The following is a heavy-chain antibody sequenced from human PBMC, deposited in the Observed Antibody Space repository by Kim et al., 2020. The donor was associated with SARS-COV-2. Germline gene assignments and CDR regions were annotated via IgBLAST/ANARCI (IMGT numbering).Heavy chain of an antibody. V-gene: IGHV3-23*03. CDR2: IYSGGSST. CDR1: GFTFSSYA. CDR3: AKDLGVSQGGWYFNVALCFDY. J-gene: IGHJ4*02. D-gene: IGHD6-19*01. Sequence: GSLRLSCAASGFTFSSYAMSWVRQAPGKGLEWVSVIYSGGSSTYYADSVKGRFTISRDNSKNTLYLQMNSLRAEDTAVYYCAKDLGVSQGGWYFNVALCFDYWGQGTLVTVSS.